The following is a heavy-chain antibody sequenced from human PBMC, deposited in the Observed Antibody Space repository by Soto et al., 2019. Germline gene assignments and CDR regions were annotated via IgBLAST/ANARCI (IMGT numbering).Heavy chain of an antibody. CDR3: ARDRMGDYYGSGTRLYGMGV. J-gene: IGHJ6*02. CDR2: ISAYNGNT. CDR1: GYTFTSYG. D-gene: IGHD3-10*01. V-gene: IGHV1-18*04. Sequence: ASVTVSCKASGYTFTSYGISWVRQAPGQGLEWMGWISAYNGNTNYAQKLQGRVTMTTDTSTSTAYMELRSLRSDDTAVYYCARDRMGDYYGSGTRLYGMGVWGQGTTVTVS.